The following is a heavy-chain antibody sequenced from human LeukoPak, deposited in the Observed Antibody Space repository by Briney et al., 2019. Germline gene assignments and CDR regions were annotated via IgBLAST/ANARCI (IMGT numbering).Heavy chain of an antibody. CDR1: GYTFTGYY. CDR2: INPTSGGT. D-gene: IGHD1-26*01. J-gene: IGHJ3*02. CDR3: ARAVRSYDAFDI. V-gene: IGHV1-2*02. Sequence: ASVKVSCKASGYTFTGYYMHWVRQAPGQGLEWMGWINPTSGGTNYAQKFQGRVTMTRDTSISTAYMELSRLRSDDTAVYYCARAVRSYDAFDIWGQGTMVTVSS.